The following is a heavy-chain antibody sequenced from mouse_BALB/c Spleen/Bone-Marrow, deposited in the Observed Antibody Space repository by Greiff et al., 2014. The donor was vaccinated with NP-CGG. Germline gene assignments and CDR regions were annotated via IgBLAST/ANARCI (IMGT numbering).Heavy chain of an antibody. CDR1: GFSLTTYG. V-gene: IGHV2-2*02. CDR2: IWTGGST. D-gene: IGHD3-3*01. J-gene: IGHJ2*01. Sequence: QVQLKESGPGLVQPSQTLSITCTVSGFSLTTYGVHWVRQSPGKGLEWLGGIWTGGSTDYNAAFVSRLNISKTKSKSQILFYMNSLKIKDAAIYYYARTKRDYYFDYWGQGTPLTVSS. CDR3: ARTKRDYYFDY.